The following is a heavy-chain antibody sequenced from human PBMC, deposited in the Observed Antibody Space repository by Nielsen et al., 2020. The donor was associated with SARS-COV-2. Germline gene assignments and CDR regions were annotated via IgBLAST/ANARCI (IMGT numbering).Heavy chain of an antibody. CDR1: GYTFSNFG. CDR3: ARWRTYGNGWDF. J-gene: IGHJ4*02. D-gene: IGHD6-19*01. Sequence: GESLKISCKASGYTFSNFGLSWVRQAPGRGLEWIGWISGFNGNTNYLQTFKGRVTMTTHSSTGTVYMELRSLRADDTAIYYCARWRTYGNGWDFWGQGTLVTVSS. V-gene: IGHV1-18*01. CDR2: ISGFNGNT.